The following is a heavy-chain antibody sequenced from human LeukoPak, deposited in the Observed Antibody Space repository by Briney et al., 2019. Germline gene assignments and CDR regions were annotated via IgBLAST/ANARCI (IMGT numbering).Heavy chain of an antibody. D-gene: IGHD4-17*01. J-gene: IGHJ3*02. Sequence: PGGSLRLSCAASGFTFSSYAMTWVRQAPGKGLEWVSSISGSGGSTYYADSVKGRFTISRDNSKNTLYLQMNSLRAEDTAAYYCAKGTTVTTPRAFDIWGQGTMVTVSS. CDR2: ISGSGGST. V-gene: IGHV3-23*01. CDR1: GFTFSSYA. CDR3: AKGTTVTTPRAFDI.